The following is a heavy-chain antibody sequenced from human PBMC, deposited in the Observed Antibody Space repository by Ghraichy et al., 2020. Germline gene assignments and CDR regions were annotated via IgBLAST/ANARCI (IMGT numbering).Heavy chain of an antibody. Sequence: GGSLRLSCVVSGFSFRSFGMHWVRQAPGRGLEWVVVISYDGTDKFYRDSMKGRVTISRDNSKDTLYLQINSPRAEDTALYYCARDAGYDYFWGSFRPTHYFDYWGPGTLVTVSS. CDR3: ARDAGYDYFWGSFRPTHYFDY. V-gene: IGHV3-33*05. CDR1: GFSFRSFG. J-gene: IGHJ4*02. D-gene: IGHD3-16*02. CDR2: ISYDGTDK.